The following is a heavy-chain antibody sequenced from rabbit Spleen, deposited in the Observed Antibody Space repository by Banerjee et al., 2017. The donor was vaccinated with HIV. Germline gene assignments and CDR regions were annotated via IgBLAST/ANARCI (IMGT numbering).Heavy chain of an antibody. V-gene: IGHV1S40*01. CDR1: GFDFTNYY. J-gene: IGHJ4*01. CDR3: ARDAGSGHYIDGYFNL. Sequence: QSLEESGGGLVQPGGSLKLSCKASGFDFTNYYMSWVRQAPGKGLEWIGCINSGSSGTTFSASWAKGRFTISRSSSTTVTLQMTSLTAADTATYFCARDAGSGHYIDGYFNLWGPGTLVTVS. D-gene: IGHD8-1*01. CDR2: INSGSSGTT.